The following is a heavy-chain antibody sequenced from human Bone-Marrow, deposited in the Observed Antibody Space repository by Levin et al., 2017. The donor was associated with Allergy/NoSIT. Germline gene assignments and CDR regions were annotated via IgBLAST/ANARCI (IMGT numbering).Heavy chain of an antibody. D-gene: IGHD1-26*01. Sequence: GGSLRLSCAASGFKFNEFAVHWVRQAPGKGLEWVAGISWGGDSLGYADSVEGRFTISRDHAKNSLHLQLNSLRVEDTALYYCVKGISGSYSSGYFDSWGQGTLVTVSS. J-gene: IGHJ4*02. CDR1: GFKFNEFA. CDR2: ISWGGDSL. V-gene: IGHV3-9*01. CDR3: VKGISGSYSSGYFDS.